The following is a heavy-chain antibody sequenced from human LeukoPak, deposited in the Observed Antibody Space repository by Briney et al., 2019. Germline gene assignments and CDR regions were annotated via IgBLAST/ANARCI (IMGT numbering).Heavy chain of an antibody. CDR1: GFTFSTYV. CDR2: ISSNGDNT. CDR3: VRGTGY. J-gene: IGHJ4*02. V-gene: IGHV3-64D*06. Sequence: PGGSLRLSCSVSGFTFSTYVMHWVRQAPGKGLEYVSAISSNGDNTYYADSVKGRFTISRDNSKNTQYLQMSSQRADDTAVYYCVRGTGYWGQGTLVTVSS.